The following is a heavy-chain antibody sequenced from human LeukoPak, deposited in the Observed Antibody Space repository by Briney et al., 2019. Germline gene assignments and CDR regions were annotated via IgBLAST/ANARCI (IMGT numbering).Heavy chain of an antibody. CDR1: GYSFTSYW. J-gene: IGHJ4*02. CDR2: IFPGDSDT. V-gene: IGHV5-51*01. D-gene: IGHD3-22*01. CDR3: ARRLTYDSRAYYCLDY. Sequence: GESLKISCKGSGYSFTSYWIGWVRQKPGNGLEWMGIIFPGDSDTRYSPSFQGQVTISADKSISTAYLQWSSLKASDTAMYYCARRLTYDSRAYYCLDYWGQGTLVTVSS.